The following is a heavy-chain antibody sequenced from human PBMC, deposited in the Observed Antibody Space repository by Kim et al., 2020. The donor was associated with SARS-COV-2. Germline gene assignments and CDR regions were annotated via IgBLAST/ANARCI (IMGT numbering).Heavy chain of an antibody. V-gene: IGHV3-30*04. CDR3: ARGDSSGYYSPFGY. J-gene: IGHJ4*02. CDR2: ISYDGSNK. CDR1: GFTFSSYA. D-gene: IGHD3-22*01. Sequence: GGSLRLSCAASGFTFSSYAMHWVRQAPGKGLEWVAVISYDGSNKYYADSVKGRFTISRDNSKNTLYLQMNSLRAEDTAVYYCARGDSSGYYSPFGYWGQGTLVTVSS.